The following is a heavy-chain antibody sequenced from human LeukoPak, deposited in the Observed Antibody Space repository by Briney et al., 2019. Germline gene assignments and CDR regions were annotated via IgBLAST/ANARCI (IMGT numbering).Heavy chain of an antibody. V-gene: IGHV4-39*01. CDR1: GGSISRSTYY. Sequence: PSETLSLTCTVSGGSISRSTYYWGWIRQPPGMGLEWIGSISYSGSTYYNSSLKSRVTISSDTSRNQFSLRLSPVTAADTAVYYCARQTTVTTSGGDAFDIWGQGTMVTVSS. D-gene: IGHD4-17*01. J-gene: IGHJ3*02. CDR2: ISYSGST. CDR3: ARQTTVTTSGGDAFDI.